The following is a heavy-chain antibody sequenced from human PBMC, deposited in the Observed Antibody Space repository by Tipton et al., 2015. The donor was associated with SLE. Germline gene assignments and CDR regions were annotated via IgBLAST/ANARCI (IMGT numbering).Heavy chain of an antibody. CDR2: MSYSGST. J-gene: IGHJ4*02. CDR3: ARVLTGTSTFDY. Sequence: TLSLTCTVSGGSINSYYWTWIRQPPGKGLEWIGYMSYSGSTNYNPSLKSRVTMSLDTSKNQFSLRLNSVTAADTAVYYCARVLTGTSTFDYWGQGTLVTVSS. V-gene: IGHV4-59*01. CDR1: GGSINSYY. D-gene: IGHD1-7*01.